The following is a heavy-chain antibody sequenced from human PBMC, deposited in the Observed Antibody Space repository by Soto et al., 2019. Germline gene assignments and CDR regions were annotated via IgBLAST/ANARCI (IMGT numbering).Heavy chain of an antibody. J-gene: IGHJ4*02. CDR2: ISYDGSNK. Sequence: GGSLRLSCAASGFTFSSYAMHWVRQAPGKGLEWVAVISYDGSNKYYADSVKGRFTISRDNSKNTLYLQMNSLRAEDTAVYYCAVAGRLIFPPYYFDYWGQGTLVTVSS. D-gene: IGHD6-19*01. V-gene: IGHV3-30-3*01. CDR3: AVAGRLIFPPYYFDY. CDR1: GFTFSSYA.